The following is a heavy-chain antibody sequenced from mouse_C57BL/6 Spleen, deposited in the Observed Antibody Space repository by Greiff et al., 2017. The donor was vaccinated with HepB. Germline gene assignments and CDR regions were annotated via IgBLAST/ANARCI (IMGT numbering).Heavy chain of an antibody. CDR3: ARRVVALYYYAMDY. V-gene: IGHV1-82*01. CDR2: IYPGDGDT. Sequence: QVQLKESGPELVKPGASVKISCKASGYAFSSSWMNWVKQRPGKGLEWIGRIYPGDGDTNYNGKFKGKATLTADKSSSTAYMQLSSLTSEDSAVYFCARRVVALYYYAMDYWGQGTSVTVSS. CDR1: GYAFSSSW. D-gene: IGHD1-1*01. J-gene: IGHJ4*01.